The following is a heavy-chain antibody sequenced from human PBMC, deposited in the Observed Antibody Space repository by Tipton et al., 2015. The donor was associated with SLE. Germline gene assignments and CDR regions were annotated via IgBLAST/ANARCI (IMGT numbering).Heavy chain of an antibody. CDR2: IYTSGST. Sequence: TLSLTCTVSGGSISSSRYYWGWIRQPPGKGLEWIGRIYTSGSTNYNPSLQSRVTISADTSKNQFSLKLTSVTAADTAVYYCARDESITIFGVVRDAFDVWGQGTMVTVSS. J-gene: IGHJ3*01. D-gene: IGHD3-3*01. CDR3: ARDESITIFGVVRDAFDV. V-gene: IGHV4-61*02. CDR1: GGSISSSRYY.